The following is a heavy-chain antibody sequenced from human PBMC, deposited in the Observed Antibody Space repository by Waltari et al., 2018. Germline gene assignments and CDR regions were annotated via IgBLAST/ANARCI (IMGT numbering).Heavy chain of an antibody. V-gene: IGHV4-39*01. CDR2: IYSSGNT. CDR3: ARHGTGYYDFWSGYPAYFDY. J-gene: IGHJ4*02. Sequence: QLQLQESGPGLVKPSETLSLTCTVSGGSSISSTNFWVWIRQPPGKGLEWIGSIYSSGNTYYNPSLKSRVTVSLDASKDRFSLKLSSVTAADTAVYYCARHGTGYYDFWSGYPAYFDYWGQGTLVTVSS. D-gene: IGHD3-3*01. CDR1: GGSSISSTNF.